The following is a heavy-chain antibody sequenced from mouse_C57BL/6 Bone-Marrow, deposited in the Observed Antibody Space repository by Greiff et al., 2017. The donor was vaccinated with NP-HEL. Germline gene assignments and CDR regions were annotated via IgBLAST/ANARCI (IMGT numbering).Heavy chain of an antibody. D-gene: IGHD1-1*01. CDR3: AYYGSSPWYYFDY. Sequence: VQLKESGPVLVKPGASVKMSCKASGYTFTDYYMNWVKQSHGKSLEWIGVINPYNSGTSYNQKFKGKATLTVDKSSSTAYMELNSLTSEDSAVYYCAYYGSSPWYYFDYWGQGTTLTVSS. J-gene: IGHJ2*01. CDR1: GYTFTDYY. V-gene: IGHV1-19*01. CDR2: INPYNSGT.